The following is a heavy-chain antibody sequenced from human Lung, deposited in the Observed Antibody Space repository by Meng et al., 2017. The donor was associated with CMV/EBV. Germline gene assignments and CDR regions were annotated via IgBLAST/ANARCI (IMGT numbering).Heavy chain of an antibody. CDR1: GFTFSSYW. V-gene: IGHV3-7*01. CDR2: INQDGNEE. J-gene: IGHJ6*02. CDR3: ARDGTLSPYYYYYGMDV. Sequence: ESXKIXXAASGFTFSSYWMSWVRQAPGKGLEWVANINQDGNEEYYVDSLKGRFTISRDNAKNSLYLQMTSLRAEDTAVYYCARDGTLSPYYYYYGMDVWGQETTVXVSS.